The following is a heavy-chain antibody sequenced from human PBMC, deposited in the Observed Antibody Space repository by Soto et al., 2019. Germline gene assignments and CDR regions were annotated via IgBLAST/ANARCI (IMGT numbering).Heavy chain of an antibody. V-gene: IGHV1-24*01. Sequence: ASVKVSCKVSGYTLTELSMHWVRQAPGKGLEWMGGFDPEDGETIHAQKFQGRVTMTEDTSTDTAYMELSSLRSEDTAVYYCATFINLWFGGNGMDVWGQGTTVTVSS. CDR2: FDPEDGET. CDR3: ATFINLWFGGNGMDV. D-gene: IGHD3-10*01. J-gene: IGHJ6*02. CDR1: GYTLTELS.